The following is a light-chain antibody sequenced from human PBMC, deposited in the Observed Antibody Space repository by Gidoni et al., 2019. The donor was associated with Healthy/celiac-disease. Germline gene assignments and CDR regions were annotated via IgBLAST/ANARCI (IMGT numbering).Light chain of an antibody. CDR2: AAS. CDR3: QQGYSTPHT. J-gene: IGKJ2*01. Sequence: DIKMTQSPSSLSASVGDRVTITCRASQSISSYLNWYQQKPGKAPKLLIYAASSLQSGVPSRFSGSGSGTDFTLTISSLQPEDFATYYCQQGYSTPHTFGQXTKLEIK. CDR1: QSISSY. V-gene: IGKV1-39*01.